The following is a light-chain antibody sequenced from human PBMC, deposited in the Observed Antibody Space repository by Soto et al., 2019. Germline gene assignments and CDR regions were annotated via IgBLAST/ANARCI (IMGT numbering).Light chain of an antibody. Sequence: IVLTQSPGTLSLSPGERDTLSCRASQSVSSTYLAWYQQKPGQAPRLLIYGASSRATGIPDRFSGSGSGTDFTLTISRLEPEDFAVYYCQQYRTFAQGTKVDIK. CDR2: GAS. CDR1: QSVSSTY. CDR3: QQYRT. V-gene: IGKV3-20*01. J-gene: IGKJ1*01.